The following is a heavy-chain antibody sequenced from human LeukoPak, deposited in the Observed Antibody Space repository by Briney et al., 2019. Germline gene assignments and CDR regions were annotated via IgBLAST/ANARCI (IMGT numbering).Heavy chain of an antibody. Sequence: GASVKVSCKTSGYTFSDYYIHWIRQAPGQGLEWVGWINPNSGDTDYAQKFQGRVTVTRDTSISTAYMELSSLRSEDTAVYYCARGSRPVYNLLTGKRYFDYWGQGTLVTVSS. CDR3: ARGSRPVYNLLTGKRYFDY. D-gene: IGHD3-9*01. V-gene: IGHV1-2*02. J-gene: IGHJ4*02. CDR2: INPNSGDT. CDR1: GYTFSDYY.